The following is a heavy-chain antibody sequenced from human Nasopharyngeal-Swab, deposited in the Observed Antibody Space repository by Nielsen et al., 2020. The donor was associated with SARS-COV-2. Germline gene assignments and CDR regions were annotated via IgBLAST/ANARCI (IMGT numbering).Heavy chain of an antibody. CDR3: ARIRITMVRGVIMYRWFDP. CDR1: GYTFTSYG. CDR2: ISAYNGNT. J-gene: IGHJ5*02. D-gene: IGHD3-10*01. Sequence: ASVKVSCKASGYTFTSYGISWVRQAPGQGLEGMGWISAYNGNTNYAQKLQGRVTMTTDTSTSTAYMELRSLRSDDTAVYYCARIRITMVRGVIMYRWFDPWGQGTLVTVSS. V-gene: IGHV1-18*01.